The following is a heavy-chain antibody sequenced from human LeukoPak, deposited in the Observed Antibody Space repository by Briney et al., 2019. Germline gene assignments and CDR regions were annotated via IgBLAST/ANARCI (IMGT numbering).Heavy chain of an antibody. D-gene: IGHD6-13*01. Sequence: GGSLRLSCAASGFTFSSYAMSWVRQAPGKGLEWVSAISGSGGSTYYADSVKGRFTISSDHFKNTLYLQMNSLRAEDTAVYYCAKQQLVPTTLYWGQGTLVTVSS. V-gene: IGHV3-23*01. CDR2: ISGSGGST. CDR3: AKQQLVPTTLY. CDR1: GFTFSSYA. J-gene: IGHJ4*02.